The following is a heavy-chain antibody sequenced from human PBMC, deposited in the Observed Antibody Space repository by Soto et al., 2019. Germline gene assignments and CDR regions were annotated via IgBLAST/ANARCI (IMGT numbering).Heavy chain of an antibody. CDR3: ASSVEGHFDY. D-gene: IGHD6-19*01. Sequence: EVQLVESGGDLVQRGGSLRLSCVASGFTFSVYSMNWVRQAPGKGLEWFSYITSDTKTIKYADSVKGRFTISRDNAKNSVYLQMNSLRDEDTAVYYCASSVEGHFDYWGQGTVVTLSS. V-gene: IGHV3-48*02. J-gene: IGHJ4*02. CDR2: ITSDTKTI. CDR1: GFTFSVYS.